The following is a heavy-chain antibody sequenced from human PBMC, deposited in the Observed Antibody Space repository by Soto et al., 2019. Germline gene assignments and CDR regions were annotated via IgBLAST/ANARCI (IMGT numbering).Heavy chain of an antibody. V-gene: IGHV4-4*07. CDR3: ARAGQSGNSDRFDP. Sequence: LSLTCTVSGGPISSYYWSWIRQPAGKGLEWIGRIYSSGSTNYNPSLTSRVTMSVDTSKNHFSLILSSVTAADTAVYYCARAGQSGNSDRFDPWGQGTLVTVSS. D-gene: IGHD4-4*01. CDR2: IYSSGST. J-gene: IGHJ5*02. CDR1: GGPISSYY.